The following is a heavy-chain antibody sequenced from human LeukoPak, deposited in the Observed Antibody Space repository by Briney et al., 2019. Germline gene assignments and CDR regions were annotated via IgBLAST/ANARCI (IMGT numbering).Heavy chain of an antibody. CDR1: VGSISSYY. V-gene: IGHV4-4*07. CDR3: ARDCSGWYVNSYYYYMDV. J-gene: IGHJ6*03. CDR2: IYTSGST. D-gene: IGHD6-19*01. Sequence: SETLSLTCAVSVGSISSYYWSWIRQPAGQGLEWIGRIYTSGSTNYNPSLKSRVTMSVDTSKNQFSKKLSSVTAADAAVYYWARDCSGWYVNSYYYYMDVWGKGTTVTVSS.